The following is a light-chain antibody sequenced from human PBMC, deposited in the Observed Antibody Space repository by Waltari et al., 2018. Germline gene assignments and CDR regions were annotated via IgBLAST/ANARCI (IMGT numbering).Light chain of an antibody. Sequence: IVLTQSPGTLSLSPGERATLSCRASQSISRYLAWYQQKPGQAPRLRIYAASSMATGIPDRFSGSGSGTDFSLTISRLEPEDFAVYFCQNHERLPAVFGQGTKVEIK. CDR1: QSISRY. J-gene: IGKJ1*01. CDR3: QNHERLPAV. V-gene: IGKV3-20*01. CDR2: AAS.